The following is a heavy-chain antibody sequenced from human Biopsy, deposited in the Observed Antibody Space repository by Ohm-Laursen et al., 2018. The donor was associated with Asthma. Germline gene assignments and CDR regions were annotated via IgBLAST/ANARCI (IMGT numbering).Heavy chain of an antibody. CDR2: VYWTGST. CDR1: GGSISSFY. V-gene: IGHV4-59*01. CDR3: VRAVRNEQWLAPFDY. J-gene: IGHJ4*02. Sequence: PETLSLTCSVYGGSISSFYWSWIRQPPEKGLEWMGNVYWTGSTNYNPSLKSRTTMSVDTSKNRMFLELTSVTAADTAIYYCVRAVRNEQWLAPFDYWGQGKPVTVSS. D-gene: IGHD6-19*01.